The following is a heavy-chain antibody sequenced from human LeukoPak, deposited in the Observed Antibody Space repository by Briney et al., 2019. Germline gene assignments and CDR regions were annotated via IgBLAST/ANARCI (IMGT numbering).Heavy chain of an antibody. D-gene: IGHD6-19*01. Sequence: SETLSLTCAVYGGSFSGYYWSWIRQPPGKGLEWIGEINHSGSTNYNPSLKSRVTISVDTSKNQFSLKLSSVTAADTAVYYCARGVAGTFSLFYYYYYMDVWGKGTTVTVSS. J-gene: IGHJ6*03. CDR1: GGSFSGYY. V-gene: IGHV4-34*01. CDR3: ARGVAGTFSLFYYYYYMDV. CDR2: INHSGST.